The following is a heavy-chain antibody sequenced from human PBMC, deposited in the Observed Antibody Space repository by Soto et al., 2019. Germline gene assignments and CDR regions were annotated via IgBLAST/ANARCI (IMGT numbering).Heavy chain of an antibody. CDR1: GGSISSYY. J-gene: IGHJ4*02. D-gene: IGHD2-2*01. V-gene: IGHV4-59*08. CDR2: IYYSGST. CDR3: ARIYCSSIRCSSHFDY. Sequence: PSETLSLTCTVSGGSISSYYWSWIRQPPGKGLEWIGYIYYSGSTNYIPSLKSRVTISVDTSKNQFSLKLSSVTAADTAVYFCARIYCSSIRCSSHFDYWGQGTLVTVSS.